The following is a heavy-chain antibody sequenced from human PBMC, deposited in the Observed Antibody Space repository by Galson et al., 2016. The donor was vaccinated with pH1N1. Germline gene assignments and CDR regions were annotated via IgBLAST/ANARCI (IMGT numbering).Heavy chain of an antibody. D-gene: IGHD6-13*01. V-gene: IGHV3-7*03. CDR1: RFRFKRYW. CDR2: INQDGSER. Sequence: SLRLSCAASRFRFKRYWMSWVRQSPGKGLEWVANINQDGSERYYVDSVRGRFTITRDNAENSVFLQMNSLRVEDAAVYYCAREDTIDEAAAGFDIWGQGTMVTVSS. J-gene: IGHJ3*02. CDR3: AREDTIDEAAAGFDI.